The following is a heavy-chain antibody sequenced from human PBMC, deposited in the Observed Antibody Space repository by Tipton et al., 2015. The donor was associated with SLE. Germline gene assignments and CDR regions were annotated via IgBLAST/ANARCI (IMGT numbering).Heavy chain of an antibody. CDR1: GGSFSGYY. J-gene: IGHJ5*02. D-gene: IGHD2-15*01. V-gene: IGHV4-34*01. Sequence: TLSLTCAVYGGSFSGYYWTWIRQPPGKGLELIGQINHSGSANYNPSLKSRVTMSVDKSKYQFSLKLSSVTAADTAVYYCARGGLLDPWGPGTMVTVSS. CDR2: INHSGSA. CDR3: ARGGLLDP.